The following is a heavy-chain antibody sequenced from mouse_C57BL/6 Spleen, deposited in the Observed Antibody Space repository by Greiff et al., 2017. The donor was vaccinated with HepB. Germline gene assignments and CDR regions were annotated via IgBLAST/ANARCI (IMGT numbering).Heavy chain of an antibody. CDR3: ARFGYYFDY. CDR2: IYPGSGST. CDR1: GYTFTSYW. J-gene: IGHJ2*01. Sequence: VQLQQSGAELVKPGASVKMSCKASGYTFTSYWITCVKQRPGPGLEWIGDIYPGSGSTNYNEKFKSKATLTVDTSSSTAYMQLSSLTSEDSAVYYSARFGYYFDYWGKGTTLTVSS. D-gene: IGHD2-2*01. V-gene: IGHV1-55*01.